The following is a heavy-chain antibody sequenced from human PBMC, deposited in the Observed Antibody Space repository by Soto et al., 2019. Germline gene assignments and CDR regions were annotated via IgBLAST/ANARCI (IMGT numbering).Heavy chain of an antibody. J-gene: IGHJ4*02. CDR2: INPNSGGT. Sequence: ASVKVSCKASGYTFTGYYMHWVRQAPGQGLEWMGWINPNSGGTNYAQKLQGRVTMTTDTSISTAYMELRSLRSDDTAVYYCARDQMYYYDSSGYYDYWGQGTLVTVSS. D-gene: IGHD3-22*01. CDR1: GYTFTGYY. V-gene: IGHV1-2*02. CDR3: ARDQMYYYDSSGYYDY.